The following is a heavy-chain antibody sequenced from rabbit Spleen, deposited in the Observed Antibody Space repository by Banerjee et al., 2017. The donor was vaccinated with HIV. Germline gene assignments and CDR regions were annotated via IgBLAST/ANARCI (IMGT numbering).Heavy chain of an antibody. CDR3: ARADSDSDYGYVL. D-gene: IGHD6-1*01. J-gene: IGHJ6*01. CDR1: GFSFSGNSY. Sequence: QQLVESGGGLVKPGASLTLTCKASGFSFSGNSYMCWVRQAPGKGLEWIVCIDTGSSGFTYFASWAKGRFTISKTSSTTVTLQMTSLTAADTATYFCARADSDSDYGYVLWGPGTLVTVS. V-gene: IGHV1S40*01. CDR2: IDTGSSGFT.